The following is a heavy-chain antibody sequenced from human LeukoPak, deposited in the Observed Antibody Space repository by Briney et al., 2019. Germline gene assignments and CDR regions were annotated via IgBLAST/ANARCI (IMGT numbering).Heavy chain of an antibody. V-gene: IGHV3-33*01. J-gene: IGHJ4*02. CDR2: IWYDGSTK. CDR3: ARSTTVTLQSFDY. D-gene: IGHD4-17*01. CDR1: GPSFSSYG. Sequence: GGSRRLSWAPSGPSFSSYGMHWVSQAPGKGLEWVAVIWYDGSTKYYADSVRGRFSVSRDNSKNTLYLQMDSLRAEDTAVYYCARSTTVTLQSFDYWGQGTLVTVSS.